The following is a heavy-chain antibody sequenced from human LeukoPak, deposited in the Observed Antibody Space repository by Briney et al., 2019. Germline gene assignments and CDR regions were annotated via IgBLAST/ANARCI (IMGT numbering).Heavy chain of an antibody. J-gene: IGHJ4*02. Sequence: SETLSLTCTVSGGSISSYYWSWIRQPPGKGLEWIGYIYYSGSTNYNPSLKSRVTISVDTSKNQFSLKLSSVTAADTAVYYCARGVGVYYDFWSGYYPYWGEGTLVTVSS. CDR3: ARGVGVYYDFWSGYYPY. D-gene: IGHD3-3*01. CDR1: GGSISSYY. V-gene: IGHV4-59*01. CDR2: IYYSGST.